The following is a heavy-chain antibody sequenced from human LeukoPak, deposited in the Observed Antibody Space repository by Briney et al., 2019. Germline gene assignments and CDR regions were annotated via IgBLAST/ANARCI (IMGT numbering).Heavy chain of an antibody. Sequence: PGGSLRLSCAASGFMFSDYFMSWIRQAPGKELEWIPYISSNSKYTKYADSVKGRFTISRDNAKKSLYLQMNSLRAEDTAVYYCARDNGNKYYFDYWGQGTLVTVSS. V-gene: IGHV3-11*05. CDR3: ARDNGNKYYFDY. CDR1: GFMFSDYF. J-gene: IGHJ4*02. CDR2: ISSNSKYT. D-gene: IGHD2-8*01.